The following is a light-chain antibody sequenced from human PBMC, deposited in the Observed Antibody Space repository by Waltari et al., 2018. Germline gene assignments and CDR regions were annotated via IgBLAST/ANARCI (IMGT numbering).Light chain of an antibody. CDR2: EVP. J-gene: IGLJ1*01. CDR1: SSHVGGYEY. Sequence: QSALTPPPSASGSPRQPLPLSCTGTSSHVGGYEYVSWYHRHPGKAPKLIIYEVPTRPSGVPDRFSGSKSGNTASLTVSGLQADDGADYFCCSYAGTSYVFGTGTTVTVL. V-gene: IGLV2-8*01. CDR3: CSYAGTSYV.